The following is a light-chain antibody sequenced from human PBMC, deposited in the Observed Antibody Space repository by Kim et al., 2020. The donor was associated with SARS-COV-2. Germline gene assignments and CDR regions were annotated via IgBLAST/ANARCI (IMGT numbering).Light chain of an antibody. V-gene: IGKV3-15*01. CDR1: QSVSSN. J-gene: IGKJ5*01. Sequence: PGERATRPCGAIQSVSSNLAWYQQKPGQAPRLLIYGASTRATGIPARFSGSGSGTEFTLTISSLQSEDFAVYYCQQYNNWPPPITFGQGTRWRL. CDR2: GAS. CDR3: QQYNNWPPPIT.